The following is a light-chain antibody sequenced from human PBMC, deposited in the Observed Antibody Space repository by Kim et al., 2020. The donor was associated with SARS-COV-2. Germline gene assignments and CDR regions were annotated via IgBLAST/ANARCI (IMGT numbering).Light chain of an antibody. V-gene: IGLV3-10*01. CDR3: YSTDSTGNQRV. CDR2: EDR. J-gene: IGLJ3*02. CDR1: ALTKRY. Sequence: SYELTQPPSVSVSPGQTARITCSGDALTKRYAYWYQQRSGQAPALVVYEDRSRPSGIPERFSGSSSGTTATLTISGAQMEDEADYYCYSTDSTGNQRVFGGGTQLTVL.